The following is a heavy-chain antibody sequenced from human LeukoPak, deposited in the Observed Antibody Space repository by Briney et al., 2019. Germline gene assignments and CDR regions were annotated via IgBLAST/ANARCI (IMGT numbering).Heavy chain of an antibody. V-gene: IGHV3-30*18. CDR1: GFTFSSYG. J-gene: IGHJ4*02. CDR3: AKGMSGSYPTPLDY. Sequence: PGGSLRLSCAASGFTFSSYGMHWVRQAPGKGLEWVAVISYDGSNKYYADSVKGRFTISRDNSKNTLYLQMNSLRAEDTAVYYCAKGMSGSYPTPLDYWGQGTLVTVSS. D-gene: IGHD1-26*01. CDR2: ISYDGSNK.